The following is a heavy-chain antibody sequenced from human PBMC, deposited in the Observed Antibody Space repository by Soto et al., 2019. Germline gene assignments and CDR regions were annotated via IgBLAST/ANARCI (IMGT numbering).Heavy chain of an antibody. CDR2: TWYDGSNK. D-gene: IGHD4-17*01. Sequence: QVQLVESGGGVVQPGRSLRLSCAASGFTFSSYNMHWVRQAPGRGLEWVAVTWYDGSNKYNADAGKGRFTISRDNSKNTLYLQMNSLRAEDTALYYCARDLGTTTVIIPGYWGHGTLVTVSS. V-gene: IGHV3-33*01. CDR3: ARDLGTTTVIIPGY. CDR1: GFTFSSYN. J-gene: IGHJ4*01.